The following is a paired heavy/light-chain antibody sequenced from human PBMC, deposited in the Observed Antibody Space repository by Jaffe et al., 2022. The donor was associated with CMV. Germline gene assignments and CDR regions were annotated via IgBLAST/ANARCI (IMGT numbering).Heavy chain of an antibody. CDR3: VRVFSGSYYDAFDI. V-gene: IGHV3-21*01. CDR1: GFTFSDYS. CDR2: ISGSSEYI. J-gene: IGHJ3*02. Sequence: EMQVVESGGGLVKPGGSLRLSCAASGFTFSDYSMNWVRQAPGKGLEWVSSISGSSEYIYYADSMKGRFTISRDNAKKSLYLQMNSLRVEDTAVYFCVRVFSGSYYDAFDIWGQGTTVTVS. D-gene: IGHD1-26*01.
Light chain of an antibody. CDR3: QRYNEWAYT. Sequence: EIVMTQSPATLSVSPGERATLSCRASQSVGRSLAWFQQKPGQAPRLLIYGASTRATGIPPRFSGSGSGTEFTLTISSLQSEDFAVYYCQRYNEWAYTFGQGTQLEIK. J-gene: IGKJ2*01. CDR1: QSVGRS. V-gene: IGKV3-15*01. CDR2: GAS.